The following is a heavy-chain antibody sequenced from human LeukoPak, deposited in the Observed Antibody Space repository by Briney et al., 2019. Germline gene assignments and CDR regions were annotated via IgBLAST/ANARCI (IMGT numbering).Heavy chain of an antibody. V-gene: IGHV3-23*01. J-gene: IGHJ4*02. CDR1: GFTFSSYA. D-gene: IGHD6-13*01. CDR2: ISGSGGST. CDR3: AKDHSSSWYDSYFDY. Sequence: GGSLRLSCAASGFTFSSYAMSWVRQAPGKGLEWVSAISGSGGSTYYADSVKGRFTISRDNSKNTLNLQMNSLRAEDTAVYYCAKDHSSSWYDSYFDYWGQGTLVTVSS.